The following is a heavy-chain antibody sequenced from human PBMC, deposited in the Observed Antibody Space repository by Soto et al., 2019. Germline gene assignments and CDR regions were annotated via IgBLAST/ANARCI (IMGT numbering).Heavy chain of an antibody. V-gene: IGHV3-23*01. CDR2: INGSGGSA. CDR1: GFTFNNYA. CDR3: AKDLFFGTTYGCFAH. D-gene: IGHD3-3*01. J-gene: IGHJ4*02. Sequence: QLLESGGGLVQPGGALRLSCAASGFTFNNYAMTWVRQAPGKGLEWVSEINGSGGSAYYAASVKGRFTSSRDNSNNTLYLQMNSLRAGDMVVYYCAKDLFFGTTYGCFAHWGQGTLVTVSS.